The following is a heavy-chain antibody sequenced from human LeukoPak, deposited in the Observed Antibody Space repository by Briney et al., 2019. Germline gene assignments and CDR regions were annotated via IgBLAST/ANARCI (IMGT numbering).Heavy chain of an antibody. V-gene: IGHV4-31*03. J-gene: IGHJ4*02. CDR1: GGSISSGGYY. Sequence: PSETLSLTCTVSGGSISSGGYYWSWIRQHPGKGLEWIGYIYYSGSTYYNPSLKSRVTISVDTSKNQFPLKLSSVTAADTAVYYCARGAEDTAWGYFDYWGQGTLVTVSS. D-gene: IGHD5-18*01. CDR2: IYYSGST. CDR3: ARGAEDTAWGYFDY.